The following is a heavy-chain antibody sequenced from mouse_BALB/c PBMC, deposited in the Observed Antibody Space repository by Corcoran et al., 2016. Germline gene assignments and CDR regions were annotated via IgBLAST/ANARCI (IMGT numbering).Heavy chain of an antibody. CDR2: INTYTGEP. Sequence: QIQLVQSGPELKKPGETVKISCKASGYTFTNYGMNWVKQAPGKGLKWMGWINTYTGEPTYADDFKGRFAFSLETSASTAYLQINNLKNEDMATYFCARSYYCSSMDYCGQGTSVTVSS. J-gene: IGHJ4*01. CDR3: ARSYYCSSMDY. CDR1: GYTFTNYG. V-gene: IGHV9-1*02. D-gene: IGHD1-1*01.